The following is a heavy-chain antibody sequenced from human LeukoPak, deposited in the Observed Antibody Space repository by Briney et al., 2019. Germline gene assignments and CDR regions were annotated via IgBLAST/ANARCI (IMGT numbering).Heavy chain of an antibody. Sequence: SETLSLTCSVSGGSISLSYYYWGWIRQPPGKALEWIGSVYYSGTTSYNPSLKSRATISVDMSKNHLSLRLSSVTAADTAMYYCARGTLYSSWSYYFDYWGQGSQVTVSS. V-gene: IGHV4-39*07. D-gene: IGHD6-13*01. CDR2: VYYSGTT. CDR3: ARGTLYSSWSYYFDY. J-gene: IGHJ4*02. CDR1: GGSISLSYYY.